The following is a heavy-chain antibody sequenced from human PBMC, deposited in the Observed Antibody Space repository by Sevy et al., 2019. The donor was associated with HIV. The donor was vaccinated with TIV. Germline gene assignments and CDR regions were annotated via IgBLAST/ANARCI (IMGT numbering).Heavy chain of an antibody. D-gene: IGHD6-19*01. V-gene: IGHV3-23*01. Sequence: GGSLRLSCAASGFTFSSYAMSWVRQAPGKGLEWVSTISSRGVSTYYADSVKGRFTISRDNSKNTLSLLMNSLKAEDTALYYCAKAGVAVAGTFDLFYFDYWGQGTLVTVSS. CDR3: AKAGVAVAGTFDLFYFDY. CDR2: ISSRGVST. CDR1: GFTFSSYA. J-gene: IGHJ4*02.